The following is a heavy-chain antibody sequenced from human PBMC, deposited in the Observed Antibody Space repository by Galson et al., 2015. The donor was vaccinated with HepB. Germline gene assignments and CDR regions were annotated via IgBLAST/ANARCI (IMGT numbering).Heavy chain of an antibody. CDR1: GFTFSSYS. J-gene: IGHJ4*02. CDR3: ARDHTMVRGVIMDY. CDR2: ISSSSYI. V-gene: IGHV3-21*01. Sequence: SLRLSCAASGFTFSSYSMNWVRQAPGKGLEWVSSISSSSYIYYADSVKGRFTISRDNAKNSLYLQMNSLRAEDTAVYYCARDHTMVRGVIMDYWGQGTLVTVSS. D-gene: IGHD3-10*01.